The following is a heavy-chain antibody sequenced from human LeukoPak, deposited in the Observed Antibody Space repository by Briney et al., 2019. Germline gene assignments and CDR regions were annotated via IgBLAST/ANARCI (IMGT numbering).Heavy chain of an antibody. CDR2: IKQDGSEK. CDR3: AALDSIGGYYFDY. D-gene: IGHD3-22*01. Sequence: GGSLRLSCAASGFTFSSYWMSWVRQAPGKGLEWVANIKQDGSEKYYVASVRGRFTISRDNAKNSLYLQMNSLRDEDTAVYYCAALDSIGGYYFDYWGQGTLVTVSS. CDR1: GFTFSSYW. V-gene: IGHV3-7*01. J-gene: IGHJ4*02.